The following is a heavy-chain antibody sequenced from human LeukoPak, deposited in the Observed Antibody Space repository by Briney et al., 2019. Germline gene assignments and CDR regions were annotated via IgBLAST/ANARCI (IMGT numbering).Heavy chain of an antibody. CDR2: LYHGGST. V-gene: IGHV3-66*01. Sequence: PGGSLRLSCVASGVIVRSNYMTWVRQAPGKGLEWVSILYHGGSTYYADSVKGRFSISRDTSKNTLYLQMNSLRVEDTAVYYCATRRFGELTYWGQGTLVTVSS. D-gene: IGHD3-10*01. CDR3: ATRRFGELTY. CDR1: GVIVRSNY. J-gene: IGHJ4*02.